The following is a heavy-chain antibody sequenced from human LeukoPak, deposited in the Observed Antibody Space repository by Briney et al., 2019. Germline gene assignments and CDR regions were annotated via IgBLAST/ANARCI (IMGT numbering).Heavy chain of an antibody. D-gene: IGHD1-26*01. CDR3: VKDKGGSFPGYASDI. J-gene: IGHJ3*02. CDR2: ISWNSGRI. Sequence: GGSLRLSCAVSGIIFDDYAMHWVRQVPGKGLEWFSGISWNSGRIGYADSVKGRFTISRDNAKNSLYLQMISLRAEDTALYYCVKDKGGSFPGYASDIWGQGTMVTVSS. CDR1: GIIFDDYA. V-gene: IGHV3-9*01.